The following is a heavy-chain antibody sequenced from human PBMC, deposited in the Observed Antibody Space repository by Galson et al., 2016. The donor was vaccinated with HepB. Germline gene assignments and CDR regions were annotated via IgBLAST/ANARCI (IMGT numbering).Heavy chain of an antibody. CDR1: GFNFGSYA. CDR3: VKGPGYASSLRYFDL. J-gene: IGHJ2*01. CDR2: VSWNSGDT. Sequence: SLRLSCAASGFNFGSYAMHWVRQPPGKGLEWVSGVSWNSGDTGYADSVKGRFTISRDHAKKSLSLQMNSLRVEDTALYYCVKGPGYASSLRYFDLWGRGTLATVSS. D-gene: IGHD6-13*01. V-gene: IGHV3-9*01.